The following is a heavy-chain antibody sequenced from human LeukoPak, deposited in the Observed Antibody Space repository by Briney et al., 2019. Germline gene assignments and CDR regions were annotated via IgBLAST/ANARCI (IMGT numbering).Heavy chain of an antibody. CDR2: ISYDGSNK. Sequence: GGSLRLSCAASGFTFSSYAMHWVRQAPGKGLEWVAVISYDGSNKYYADSVKGRFTISRDNSKNTLYLQMNSLRAEDTAVYYCARGSIAAAGTGPLYFDYWGQGTLVTVSS. J-gene: IGHJ4*02. D-gene: IGHD6-13*01. V-gene: IGHV3-30-3*01. CDR1: GFTFSSYA. CDR3: ARGSIAAAGTGPLYFDY.